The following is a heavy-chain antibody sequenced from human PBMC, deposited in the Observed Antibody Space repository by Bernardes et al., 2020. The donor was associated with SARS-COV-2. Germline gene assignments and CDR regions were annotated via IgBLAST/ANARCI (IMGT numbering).Heavy chain of an antibody. Sequence: APVKVSCKASGYTFSSHGISWVRQAPGQGLEWMGWISGYSANTKYSEKVQGRVTLTTDTSTSTAYLEVRSLRSDDTAVYYCARDLAHPYGLDVWGQGTTVTVSS. CDR3: ARDLAHPYGLDV. CDR1: GYTFSSHG. J-gene: IGHJ6*02. V-gene: IGHV1-18*01. CDR2: ISGYSANT.